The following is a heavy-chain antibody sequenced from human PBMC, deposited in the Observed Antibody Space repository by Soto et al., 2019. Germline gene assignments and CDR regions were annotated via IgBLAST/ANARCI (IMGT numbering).Heavy chain of an antibody. CDR1: GFSVGSNY. J-gene: IGHJ4*02. CDR3: ARKSDSSPVPEADGV. CDR2: IYSNGDT. Sequence: EVQLVETGGGLMQPGGSLRLSCAASGFSVGSNYMTWLRQSPAKGLEWVSLIYSNGDTDYADSVKGRFSISRDNFKNTLYLQMNNLRAEDTAVYHCARKSDSSPVPEADGVWGRGTLLTVSS. D-gene: IGHD2-8*01. V-gene: IGHV3-53*02.